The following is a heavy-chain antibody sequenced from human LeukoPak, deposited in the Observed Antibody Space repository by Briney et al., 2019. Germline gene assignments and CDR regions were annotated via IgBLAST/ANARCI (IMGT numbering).Heavy chain of an antibody. J-gene: IGHJ4*02. Sequence: GGSLRLSCAASGFTFSSYAMSWVRQAPGKGLEWVSSISSSSRFIYYADSVKGRFTISRDNAKNSLFLQMNSLRAEDTAVYYCARDYYDRSGYWGLDYWGQGTLVTVSS. D-gene: IGHD3-22*01. V-gene: IGHV3-21*06. CDR2: ISSSSRFI. CDR3: ARDYYDRSGYWGLDY. CDR1: GFTFSSYA.